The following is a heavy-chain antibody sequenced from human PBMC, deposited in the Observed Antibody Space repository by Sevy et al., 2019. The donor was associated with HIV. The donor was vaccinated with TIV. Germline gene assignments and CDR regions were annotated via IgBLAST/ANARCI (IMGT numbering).Heavy chain of an antibody. Sequence: GGSLRLSCAASGFTFSSYAMHWVRQAPGKGLEWVAVISYDGSNKSYADSVKGRFTISRDNSRNTLYLQMNSLRAEDTAVYYCAGEGGWYGSGSYALASFFDYWGQGTLVTVSS. CDR1: GFTFSSYA. CDR2: ISYDGSNK. D-gene: IGHD3-10*01. J-gene: IGHJ4*02. CDR3: AGEGGWYGSGSYALASFFDY. V-gene: IGHV3-30-3*01.